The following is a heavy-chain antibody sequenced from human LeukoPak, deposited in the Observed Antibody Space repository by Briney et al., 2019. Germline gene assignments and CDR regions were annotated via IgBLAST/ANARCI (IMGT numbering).Heavy chain of an antibody. CDR2: IKSKTDGGTT. J-gene: IGHJ3*02. D-gene: IGHD3-22*01. CDR1: GFTFSNAW. Sequence: GGSLRLSCAASGFTFSNAWMSWVRQAPGKGLEWVGRIKSKTDGGTTDCAAPVKGRFTISRDDSKNTLYLQMNSLKTEDTAVYYCTTYYDSSGYAPYAFDIWGQGTMVTVSS. V-gene: IGHV3-15*01. CDR3: TTYYDSSGYAPYAFDI.